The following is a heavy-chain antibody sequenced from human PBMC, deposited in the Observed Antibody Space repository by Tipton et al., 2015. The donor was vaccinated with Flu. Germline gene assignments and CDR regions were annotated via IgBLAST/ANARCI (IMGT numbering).Heavy chain of an antibody. CDR1: GFTLNGAS. CDR2: ISGSSSTI. V-gene: IGHV3-48*04. J-gene: IGHJ4*02. CDR3: ARDLTD. Sequence: SLRLSCVASGFTLNGASMNWVRQAPGKGLEWVSYISGSSSTIYYTDSVRGRFTISRDSAKNSLSLQMNSLRGEDTAVYYCARDLTDWGQGTLVTVTS.